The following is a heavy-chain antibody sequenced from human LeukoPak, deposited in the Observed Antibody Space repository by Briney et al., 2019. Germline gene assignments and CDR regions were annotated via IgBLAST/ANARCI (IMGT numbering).Heavy chain of an antibody. CDR3: ARATAGVAY. D-gene: IGHD1-1*01. CDR2: SRDKAHSYTT. V-gene: IGHV3-72*01. CDR1: GFTFSDHY. J-gene: IGHJ4*02. Sequence: GVSLRLSCAVSGFTFSDHYMEWVRQAPGKGLEWVGRSRDKAHSYTTEYAPSVKGRFTISRDDSKNSLYLQMNSLKTEDTAVYYCARATAGVAYWGQGTLVTVSS.